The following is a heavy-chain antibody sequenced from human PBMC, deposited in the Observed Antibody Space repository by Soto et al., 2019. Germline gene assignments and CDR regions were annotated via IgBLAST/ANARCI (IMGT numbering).Heavy chain of an antibody. CDR1: GFTFSSYE. Sequence: GGSLRLSCAASGFTFSSYEMNWVRQAPGKGLEWVSYISSSGSTIYYADSVKGRFTISRDNAKNSLYLQMNSLRAEDTAVYYCARSQRYSSSFDYWGQGTLVTVSS. CDR2: ISSSGSTI. D-gene: IGHD6-13*01. CDR3: ARSQRYSSSFDY. J-gene: IGHJ4*02. V-gene: IGHV3-48*03.